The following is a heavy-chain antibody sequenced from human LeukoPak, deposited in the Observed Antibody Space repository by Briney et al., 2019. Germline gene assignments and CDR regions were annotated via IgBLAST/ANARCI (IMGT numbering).Heavy chain of an antibody. D-gene: IGHD3-9*01. J-gene: IGHJ4*02. CDR1: GFTFSSYT. V-gene: IGHV3-21*01. Sequence: MAGGSLRLSCAGSGFTFSSYTMSWVRQAPGKGLEWISSISSSSSYTYYADPAKGRFTISRDNTKRSLALRMNSLRAEGTAVYYCAKDRTSSGYYDIFGPPGGWGQGTLVTVSS. CDR3: AKDRTSSGYYDIFGPPGG. CDR2: ISSSSSYT.